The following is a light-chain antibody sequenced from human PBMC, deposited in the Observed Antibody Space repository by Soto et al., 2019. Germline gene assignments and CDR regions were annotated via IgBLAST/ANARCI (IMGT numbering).Light chain of an antibody. CDR1: QTVSSN. CDR3: QQYNDRPPEVT. V-gene: IGKV3D-15*01. Sequence: EIVLTQAPITLSVSPGERATLSCRASQTVSSNLAWYQQKPGQPPRLLMSGVSTRATGIPARFSGSGSGTEFTLTISSLQSEDFAVYYCQQYNDRPPEVTFGGGTKVEIK. J-gene: IGKJ4*01. CDR2: GVS.